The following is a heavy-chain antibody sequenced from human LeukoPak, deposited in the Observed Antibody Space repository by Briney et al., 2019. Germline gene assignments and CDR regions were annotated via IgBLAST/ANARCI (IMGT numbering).Heavy chain of an antibody. V-gene: IGHV4-38-2*02. CDR3: ARDGPYDSGAFHS. D-gene: IGHD3-9*01. CDR2: IYSSGST. CDR1: AYSISSVYF. J-gene: IGHJ3*01. Sequence: SETRSLTWTVAAYSISSVYFWGCIRQPPGKGLEWIGSIYSSGSTYYNPSLKSRVTTSVDTSKTQFSLQLSSVTAADAAVYFCARDGPYDSGAFHSWGQGTMVTVSS.